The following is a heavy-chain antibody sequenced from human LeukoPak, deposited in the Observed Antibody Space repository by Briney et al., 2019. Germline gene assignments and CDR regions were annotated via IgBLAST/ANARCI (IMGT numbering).Heavy chain of an antibody. CDR2: ISYDGSNI. Sequence: GGSLRLSCAASGFTFSSYSMHWVRQAPGKGLEWVAVISYDGSNIHYADSVKGRFTISRDNSKNTLYLQMNSLRAEDTAVYYCAKALTYYYDSSVCYWGQGTLVTVSS. CDR3: AKALTYYYDSSVCY. V-gene: IGHV3-30-3*01. J-gene: IGHJ4*02. D-gene: IGHD3-22*01. CDR1: GFTFSSYS.